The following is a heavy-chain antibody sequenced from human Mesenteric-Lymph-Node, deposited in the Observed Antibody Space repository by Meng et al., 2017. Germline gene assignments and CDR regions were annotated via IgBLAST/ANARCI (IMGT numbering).Heavy chain of an antibody. CDR2: ISAYNYKT. CDR3: ARDLDYLDNSGYLHFDF. J-gene: IGHJ4*02. V-gene: IGHV1-18*01. D-gene: IGHD3-22*01. CDR1: GYTFTSYG. Sequence: QFHLVQSGVEFKRPGASVKVSFKSSGYTFTSYGISWVRQAPGKGLEWMGWISAYNYKTNHAQKFQDRVTMTIDISTSTTFMELRSLRSEDTAVYYCARDLDYLDNSGYLHFDFWGQGTLVTVSS.